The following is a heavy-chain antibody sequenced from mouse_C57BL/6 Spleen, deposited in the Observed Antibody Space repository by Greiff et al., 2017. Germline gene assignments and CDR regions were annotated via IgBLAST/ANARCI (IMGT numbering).Heavy chain of an antibody. Sequence: VKLQQPGAELVKPGASVKLSCKASGYTFTSYWMHWVKQRPGRGLEWIGRIDPNSGGTKYNEKFKSKATLTVDKPSSTAYMQLSSLTSEDSAVYYCARSRDSSGYEAWFACWGQGTLVTVSA. CDR2: IDPNSGGT. V-gene: IGHV1-72*01. CDR1: GYTFTSYW. D-gene: IGHD3-2*02. CDR3: ARSRDSSGYEAWFAC. J-gene: IGHJ3*01.